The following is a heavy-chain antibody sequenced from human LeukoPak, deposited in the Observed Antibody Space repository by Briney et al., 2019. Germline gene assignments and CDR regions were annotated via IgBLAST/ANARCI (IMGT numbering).Heavy chain of an antibody. CDR2: IYSGGST. J-gene: IGHJ4*02. CDR1: GFTFSSYV. CDR3: ARDLGDY. Sequence: PGRSLRLSCAASGFTFSSYVMHWVRQAPGKGLEWVSVIYSGGSTYYADSVKGRFAISRDNSQNTLYLQMNSLRAEDTAVYYCARDLGDYWGQGTLVTVSS. D-gene: IGHD1-26*01. V-gene: IGHV3-66*01.